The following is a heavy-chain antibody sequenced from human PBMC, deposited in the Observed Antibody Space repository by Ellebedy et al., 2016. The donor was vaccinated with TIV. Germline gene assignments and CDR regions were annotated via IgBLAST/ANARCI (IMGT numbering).Heavy chain of an antibody. Sequence: GGSLRLSCAASGFTFSNYAMSWVRQASGKGLEWVAAVIASGGDTYYADSVKGRFTISRDNSKNTLHLQMNSLRAEDTAVYYCAKETVVRQDWFDPWGQGTLVTVSS. D-gene: IGHD4-23*01. CDR3: AKETVVRQDWFDP. V-gene: IGHV3-23*01. CDR2: VIASGGDT. CDR1: GFTFSNYA. J-gene: IGHJ5*02.